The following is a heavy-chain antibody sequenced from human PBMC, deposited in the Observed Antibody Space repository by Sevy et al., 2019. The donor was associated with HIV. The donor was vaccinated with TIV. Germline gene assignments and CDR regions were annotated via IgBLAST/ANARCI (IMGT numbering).Heavy chain of an antibody. CDR1: GFSFSSYS. CDR2: ICSSSGTI. CDR3: ARDDHWAFDY. J-gene: IGHJ4*02. Sequence: GGSLRLSCVTSGFSFSSYSMNWVRQAPGKGLEWVSYICSSSGTIRYADSVKGRLTISRDNAKNSLFLQMNSLRAEDTAVYYCARDDHWAFDYWGQGALVTVSS. V-gene: IGHV3-48*01. D-gene: IGHD7-27*01.